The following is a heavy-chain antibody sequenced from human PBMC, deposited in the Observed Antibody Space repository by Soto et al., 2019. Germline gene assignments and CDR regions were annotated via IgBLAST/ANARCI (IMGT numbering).Heavy chain of an antibody. V-gene: IGHV1-69*12. CDR1: GGTFSSYA. Sequence: QVQLVQSGAEVKKPGSSVKVSCKASGGTFSSYAISWVRQAPGQGLEWMGGIIPIFGTANYAQKFQGRVTITANETTSTAYMELSSLRTEDTAVYYCARVQPYSNLHDYWGQGTLVTVSS. D-gene: IGHD2-15*01. CDR3: ARVQPYSNLHDY. J-gene: IGHJ4*02. CDR2: IIPIFGTA.